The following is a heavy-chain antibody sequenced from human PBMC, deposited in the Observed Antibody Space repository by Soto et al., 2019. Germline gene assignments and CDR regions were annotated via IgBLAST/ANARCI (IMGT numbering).Heavy chain of an antibody. CDR3: ATNFDFWSDYYLAF. J-gene: IGHJ4*02. Sequence: GGSLRLSCAASGFTFNNYAMIWARQAPGKGLEWVSGISGSGENTYHADSVRGRFTISRDNSKNTLYMQMNSLRAEDTAVYYCATNFDFWSDYYLAFWGQGTLVTVSS. CDR2: ISGSGENT. D-gene: IGHD3-3*01. CDR1: GFTFNNYA. V-gene: IGHV3-23*01.